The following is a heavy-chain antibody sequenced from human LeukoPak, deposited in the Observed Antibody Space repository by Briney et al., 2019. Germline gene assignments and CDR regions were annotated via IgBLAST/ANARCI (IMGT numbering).Heavy chain of an antibody. CDR1: GFNFGGYG. CDR3: TRDAAGDSTGDGDYYFDN. V-gene: IGHV3-49*04. J-gene: IGHJ4*02. D-gene: IGHD6-13*01. CDR2: IRTKPYGETT. Sequence: GGSLRLSCTASGFNFGGYGMSWVSQAPGKGLEWVGFIRTKPYGETTEYAASVRGRFTISRDDSKSIAYLQMNSLKTEDTAVYYCTRDAAGDSTGDGDYYFDNWGQGTLVTVSS.